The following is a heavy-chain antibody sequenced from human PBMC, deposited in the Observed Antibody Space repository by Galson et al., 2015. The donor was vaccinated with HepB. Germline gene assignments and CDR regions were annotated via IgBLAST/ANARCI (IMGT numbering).Heavy chain of an antibody. J-gene: IGHJ6*02. Sequence: SLRLSCAASGFTFSNAWMSWVRQAPGKGLEWVGRIKSKTDGGTTDYAAPVKGRFTISRDDSKNTLYLQMNSLKTEDTAVYYCTTGVESGSQRGFYYYGMDVWGQGTTVTVSS. CDR1: GFTFSNAW. D-gene: IGHD3-10*01. CDR3: TTGVESGSQRGFYYYGMDV. V-gene: IGHV3-15*01. CDR2: IKSKTDGGTT.